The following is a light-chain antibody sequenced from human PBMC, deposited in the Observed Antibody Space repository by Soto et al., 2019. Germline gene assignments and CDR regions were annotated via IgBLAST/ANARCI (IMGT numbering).Light chain of an antibody. CDR1: SSDVGSYSL. J-gene: IGLJ3*02. Sequence: QSALTQPASVSGSPGQSITISCTGTSSDVGSYSLVSWYQQHPGKAPKLMIYEGSKRPSGVSNRFFGSKSGNTASLTISGLQAEDEADYYCCSYAGSSTWVFGGGTKVTVL. CDR3: CSYAGSSTWV. CDR2: EGS. V-gene: IGLV2-23*01.